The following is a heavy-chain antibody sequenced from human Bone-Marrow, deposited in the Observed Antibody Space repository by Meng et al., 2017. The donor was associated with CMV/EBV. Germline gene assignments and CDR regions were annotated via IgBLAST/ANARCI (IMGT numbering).Heavy chain of an antibody. CDR1: GYTFTGYY. CDR2: INPNSGVT. Sequence: ASVKVSCKASGYTFTGYYMNWVRQAPGQGLEWMGWINPNSGVTNYAQKFQGRVTMTRDTSISTAYMELSRLRSDDTAVYYCARDSYYYDSSGYPGNAFDIWGQGTMVPVSS. CDR3: ARDSYYYDSSGYPGNAFDI. D-gene: IGHD3-22*01. V-gene: IGHV1-2*02. J-gene: IGHJ3*02.